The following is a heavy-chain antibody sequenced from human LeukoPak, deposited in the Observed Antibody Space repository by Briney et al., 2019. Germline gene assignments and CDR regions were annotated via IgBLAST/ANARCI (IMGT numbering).Heavy chain of an antibody. Sequence: GRSLRLSCAASGFTFSNYAMHWVRQAPGKGLEWVAAISYDGSNKYYADSVKGRFTISRDNSKNTLDLQMNSLRAEDTAVCYCSSTYIVLMIYAMPEYWGQGTLVTVSS. CDR3: SSTYIVLMIYAMPEY. J-gene: IGHJ4*02. CDR1: GFTFSNYA. V-gene: IGHV3-30-3*01. D-gene: IGHD2-8*01. CDR2: ISYDGSNK.